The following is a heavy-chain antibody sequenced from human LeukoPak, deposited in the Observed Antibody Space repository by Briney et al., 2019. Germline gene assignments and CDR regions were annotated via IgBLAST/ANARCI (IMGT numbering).Heavy chain of an antibody. Sequence: SETLSLTCTVSGGSNSQHYWSWIRQPAGKGLEWIGRIYTSGSTNYNPSLKSRVTMSVDTSKNQFSLKLSSVTAADTAVYYCARSEGYDFWSGHRDWGQGTLVTVSS. CDR3: ARSEGYDFWSGHRD. D-gene: IGHD3-3*01. V-gene: IGHV4-4*07. CDR1: GGSNSQHY. J-gene: IGHJ4*02. CDR2: IYTSGST.